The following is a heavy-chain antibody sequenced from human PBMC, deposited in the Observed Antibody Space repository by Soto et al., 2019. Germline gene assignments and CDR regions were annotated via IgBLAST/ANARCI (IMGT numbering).Heavy chain of an antibody. CDR3: ARRFTGVPAPIYDS. Sequence: ASVKVSCKASGYTFTNYAIHWVRQAPGQRLEWMGWINAGNGDTKYSQNFQGRVTFTRDSSATTAYMELSSLTSEDTAVYYCARRFTGVPAPIYDSLGQGTLVTVSS. CDR1: GYTFTNYA. V-gene: IGHV1-3*01. D-gene: IGHD2-2*01. J-gene: IGHJ4*02. CDR2: INAGNGDT.